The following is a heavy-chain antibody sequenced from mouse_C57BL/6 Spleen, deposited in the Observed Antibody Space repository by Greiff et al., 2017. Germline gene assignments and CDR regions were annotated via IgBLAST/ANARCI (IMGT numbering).Heavy chain of an antibody. V-gene: IGHV1-19*01. Sequence: EVQLQQSGPVLVKPGASVKMSCKASGYTFTDYYMNWVKQSHGKSLEWIGVINPYNGGTSYNQKFKGKATLTVDKSSSTAYMELNSLTSEDSAVYYCAREGGDGPSYAMDYWGQGTSVTVSS. CDR3: AREGGDGPSYAMDY. CDR2: INPYNGGT. CDR1: GYTFTDYY. J-gene: IGHJ4*01. D-gene: IGHD2-3*01.